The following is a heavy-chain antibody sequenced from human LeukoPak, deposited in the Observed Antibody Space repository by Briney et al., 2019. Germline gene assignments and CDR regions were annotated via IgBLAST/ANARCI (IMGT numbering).Heavy chain of an antibody. J-gene: IGHJ4*02. CDR2: ISSDGTNK. V-gene: IGHV3-30*04. CDR1: GFTFSDYA. CDR3: ASSLGIVVVTETDC. Sequence: PGGSLRLSCAASGFTFSDYAIHWVRQAPGKGLEWVIFISSDGTNKYYADSVKGRFTISRDNAKNSLYLQMNSLRAEDTAVYYCASSLGIVVVTETDCWGQGTLVTVSS. D-gene: IGHD2-21*02.